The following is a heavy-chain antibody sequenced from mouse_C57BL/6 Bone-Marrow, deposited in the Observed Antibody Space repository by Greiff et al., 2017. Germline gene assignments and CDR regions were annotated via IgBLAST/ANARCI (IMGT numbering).Heavy chain of an antibody. J-gene: IGHJ4*01. V-gene: IGHV14-4*01. CDR2: IDPENGDT. D-gene: IGHD2-10*02. CDR3: TRVWLDY. Sequence: VQLKESGAELVRPGASVKLSCTASGFNIKDDYMHWVKQRPEQGLEWIGWIDPENGDTAYASKFQGKATITADTSSNTAYLQLSSLTSEDTAVYYCTRVWLDYWGQGTSVTVSS. CDR1: GFNIKDDY.